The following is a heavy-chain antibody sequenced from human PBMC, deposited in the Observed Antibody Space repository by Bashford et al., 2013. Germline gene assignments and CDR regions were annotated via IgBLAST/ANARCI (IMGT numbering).Heavy chain of an antibody. Sequence: VASVKVSCKASGYTFTGYYMHWVRQAPGQGLEWMGWINPNSGGTNYAQKFQGRVTMTRDTSISTAYMELSRLRSDDTAVYYCARRGLTTVTTYYAFDIWGQRDNGHRLL. D-gene: IGHD4-17*01. V-gene: IGHV1-2*02. J-gene: IGHJ3*02. CDR3: ARRGLTTVTTYYAFDI. CDR1: GYTFTGYY. CDR2: INPNSGGT.